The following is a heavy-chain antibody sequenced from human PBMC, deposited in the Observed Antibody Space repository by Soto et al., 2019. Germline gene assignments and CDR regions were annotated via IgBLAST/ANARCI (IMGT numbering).Heavy chain of an antibody. D-gene: IGHD5-12*01. CDR2: IYWDDDK. Sequence: QITLKESGPTWVKPTQTLTLTCTFSGFSLSTSGVGVGWIRQPPGKALQWLALIYWDDDKRYSPSLETRLTITKHTSQHPVVLTMTNMAPVDTATYYCALTAPPIVAVTLFHSWGQGTLVTVSS. J-gene: IGHJ4*02. CDR3: ALTAPPIVAVTLFHS. CDR1: GFSLSTSGVG. V-gene: IGHV2-5*02.